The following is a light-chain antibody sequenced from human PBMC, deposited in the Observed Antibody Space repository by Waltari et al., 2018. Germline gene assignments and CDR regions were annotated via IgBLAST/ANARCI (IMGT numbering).Light chain of an antibody. CDR2: SNN. Sequence: QSVLAQPPSASGTPGQRITISCSGSNSNIGSNTVNWYQQFPGTAPRLLIYSNNQRPPGVPDRFSASKSGSSAALAIYGLHSEDEADYYCSTWDDRLTGVVFGGGTKVTVL. CDR3: STWDDRLTGVV. J-gene: IGLJ2*01. V-gene: IGLV1-44*01. CDR1: NSNIGSNT.